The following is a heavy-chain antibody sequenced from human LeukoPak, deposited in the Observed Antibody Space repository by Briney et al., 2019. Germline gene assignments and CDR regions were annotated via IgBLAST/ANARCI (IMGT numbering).Heavy chain of an antibody. Sequence: GGSLRLSCAASGFTFSDYNVNWVRKARGGGVERVSYITDSGNTVHYADSVKGRFTISRDNAKNSLYLQMNRLRAEDTAVYYCARSIGLTGGGVDVWGQGTTVTVSS. CDR3: ARSIGLTGGGVDV. CDR2: ITDSGNTV. CDR1: GFTFSDYN. D-gene: IGHD3-9*01. V-gene: IGHV3-11*01. J-gene: IGHJ6*02.